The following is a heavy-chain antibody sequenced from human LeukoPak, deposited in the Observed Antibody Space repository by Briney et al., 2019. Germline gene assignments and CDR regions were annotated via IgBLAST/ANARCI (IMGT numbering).Heavy chain of an antibody. V-gene: IGHV1-18*01. CDR3: ARGMGIMIFGVVILQAFDY. Sequence: ASVTLSCKASGFTFTSYGSSWVRQAPGQGLEWMGWISAYNGNTNYAQKLQDRVTMTTDTSTRTAYIELRSLRSDDTGVYYCARGMGIMIFGVVILQAFDYWGEGTLERVSS. CDR1: GFTFTSYG. D-gene: IGHD3-3*01. CDR2: ISAYNGNT. J-gene: IGHJ4*02.